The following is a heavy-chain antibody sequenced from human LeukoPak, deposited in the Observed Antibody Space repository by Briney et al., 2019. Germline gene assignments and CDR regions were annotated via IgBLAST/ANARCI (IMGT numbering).Heavy chain of an antibody. J-gene: IGHJ4*02. CDR2: INHSGST. D-gene: IGHD5-12*01. Sequence: PSETLSLTCTVSGGSISSYYWIWIRQPPGKGLEWIGEINHSGSTNYNPSLKSRVTISVDTSKNQFSLKLSSVTAADTAVYYCARGLKEWLRLAYWGQGTLVTVSS. CDR1: GGSISSYY. V-gene: IGHV4-34*01. CDR3: ARGLKEWLRLAY.